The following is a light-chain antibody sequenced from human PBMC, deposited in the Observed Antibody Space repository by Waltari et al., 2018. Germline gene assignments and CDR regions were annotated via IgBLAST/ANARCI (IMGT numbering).Light chain of an antibody. CDR3: QQYGNSEFT. CDR2: GAS. CDR1: QSVTNNY. J-gene: IGKJ2*01. V-gene: IGKV3-20*01. Sequence: NVLTQSPGSLSLSPGEGATLSCRASQSVTNNYLTWYQQKPGLAPRLLIYGASNRATGIPDRFSGGGSGTDFTLTISSLEPEDFAVYYCQQYGNSEFTFGQGTRLDIK.